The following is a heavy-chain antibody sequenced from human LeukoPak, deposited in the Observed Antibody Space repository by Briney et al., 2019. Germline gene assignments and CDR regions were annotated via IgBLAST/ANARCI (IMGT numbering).Heavy chain of an antibody. CDR1: EYTFTGYY. J-gene: IGHJ4*02. V-gene: IGHV1-2*02. Sequence: ASVKVSCKASEYTFTGYYIHWVRQAPGQGLEWMGWINPKSGGTKYPQKFQGRVTMTRDTSISTAYMEMTRLRSDDTAVYYCARVGVSLRESFWSGFYNVWGQGTLVTVSS. D-gene: IGHD3-3*01. CDR2: INPKSGGT. CDR3: ARVGVSLRESFWSGFYNV.